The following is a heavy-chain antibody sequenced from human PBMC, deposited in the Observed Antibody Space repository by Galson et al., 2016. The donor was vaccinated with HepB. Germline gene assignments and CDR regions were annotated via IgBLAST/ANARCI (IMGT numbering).Heavy chain of an antibody. V-gene: IGHV4-39*07. CDR3: ARDRSSGSGSFGY. CDR2: IYYSGST. Sequence: WVRQAPGKGLEWIGSIYYSGSTYYNPSLKSRVTISVDTSKNQFSLKLSSVTAADTAVYFCARDRSSGSGSFGYWGQGTLVTVSS. D-gene: IGHD3-10*01. J-gene: IGHJ4*02.